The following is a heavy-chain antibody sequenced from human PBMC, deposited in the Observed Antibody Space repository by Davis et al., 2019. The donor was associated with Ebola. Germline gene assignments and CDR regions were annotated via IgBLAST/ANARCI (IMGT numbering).Heavy chain of an antibody. Sequence: PGGSLRPSCAASGFTFSGSAMHWVTQASGKGLEWVGRIRSKANSYATAYAASVKGRFTISRDDSKNTAYLQMNSLRAEDTAVYYCARTVIVGATSANYYYYGMDVWGQGTTVTVSS. D-gene: IGHD1-26*01. V-gene: IGHV3-73*01. CDR3: ARTVIVGATSANYYYYGMDV. J-gene: IGHJ6*02. CDR1: GFTFSGSA. CDR2: IRSKANSYAT.